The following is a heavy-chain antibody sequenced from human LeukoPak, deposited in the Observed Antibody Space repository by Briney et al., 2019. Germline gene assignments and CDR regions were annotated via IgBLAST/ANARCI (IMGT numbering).Heavy chain of an antibody. V-gene: IGHV1-2*02. J-gene: IGHJ4*02. CDR3: ASDSQTYDSSGDFDY. D-gene: IGHD3-22*01. CDR1: GYTFTGYY. Sequence: ASVKVSCKASGYTFTGYYMHWVRQAPGQGLEWVGWINPNSGGTNYAQKFQGRVTMTRDTSISTAYMELSRLRSDDTAGYYCASDSQTYDSSGDFDYWGQGTLVTVSS. CDR2: INPNSGGT.